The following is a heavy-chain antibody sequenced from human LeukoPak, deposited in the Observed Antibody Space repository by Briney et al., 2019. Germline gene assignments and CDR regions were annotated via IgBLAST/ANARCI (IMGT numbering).Heavy chain of an antibody. Sequence: GGSLRLSCAASGFTFSSYSMNWVRQAPGKGLEWVSSISSSSSYIYYADSVRGRFTISRDNAKNSLYLQMNSLRAEDTAVYYCARDPGYCSGGNCNYYYYHYMDVWGKGTTVTVSS. CDR1: GFTFSSYS. J-gene: IGHJ6*03. CDR2: ISSSSSYI. V-gene: IGHV3-21*01. CDR3: ARDPGYCSGGNCNYYYYHYMDV. D-gene: IGHD2-15*01.